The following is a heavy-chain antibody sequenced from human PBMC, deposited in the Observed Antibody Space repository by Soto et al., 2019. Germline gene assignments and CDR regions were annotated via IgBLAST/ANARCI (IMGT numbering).Heavy chain of an antibody. CDR1: GFTFSSYS. V-gene: IGHV3-48*01. Sequence: EVQLVESGGGLVQPGGSLRLSCAASGFTFSSYSMNWVRQAPGKGLEWVSYISSSSSTIYYADSVKGRFTISRDNAKNSLYLQMNSLRAEDTAVYYCARVGDSSWYIDYYYYMDVWGKGTTVTVSS. J-gene: IGHJ6*03. D-gene: IGHD6-13*01. CDR3: ARVGDSSWYIDYYYYMDV. CDR2: ISSSSSTI.